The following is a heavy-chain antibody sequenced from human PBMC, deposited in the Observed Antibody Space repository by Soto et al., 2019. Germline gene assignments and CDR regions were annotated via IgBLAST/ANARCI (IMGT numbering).Heavy chain of an antibody. D-gene: IGHD4-17*01. V-gene: IGHV5-51*01. CDR1: GYSFTSYW. CDR2: IYPGDSDT. CDR3: ARQLRATVTTSPWYFDY. Sequence: EVQLVQSGAEVKKPGESLKISCKGSGYSFTSYWIGWVRQMPGKGLEWMGIIYPGDSDTRYSPSFQGQVTISADKSISTAYLQWSSLKASDTAMYYCARQLRATVTTSPWYFDYWGQGTLVTVSS. J-gene: IGHJ4*02.